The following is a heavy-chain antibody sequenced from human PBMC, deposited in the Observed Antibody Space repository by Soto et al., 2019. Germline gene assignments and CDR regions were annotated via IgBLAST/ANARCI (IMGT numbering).Heavy chain of an antibody. D-gene: IGHD2-15*01. CDR1: GFTFSSYA. CDR3: AKEGLYIVVVVAAQFDY. V-gene: IGHV3-23*01. Sequence: GGSLRLSCAASGFTFSSYAMSWVRQAPGKGLEWVSAISGSGGSTYYADSVKGRFTISRDNSKNTLYLQMNSLRAEDTAVYYCAKEGLYIVVVVAAQFDYWGQGTLVTVSS. J-gene: IGHJ4*02. CDR2: ISGSGGST.